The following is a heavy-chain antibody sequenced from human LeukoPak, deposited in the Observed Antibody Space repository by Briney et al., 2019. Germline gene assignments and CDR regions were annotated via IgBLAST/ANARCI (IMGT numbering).Heavy chain of an antibody. D-gene: IGHD3-10*01. CDR1: GFSISSYW. V-gene: IGHV3-7*01. CDR3: ARPYGSGSDLGY. CDR2: IKQDGSEK. J-gene: IGHJ4*02. Sequence: GGSLRLSCAASGFSISSYWMSWARQAPGKGLEWVANIKQDGSEKYYVDSVEGRFTISRDSARNSLFLQMNSLRAEDTAVYYCARPYGSGSDLGYWGQGTLVTVSS.